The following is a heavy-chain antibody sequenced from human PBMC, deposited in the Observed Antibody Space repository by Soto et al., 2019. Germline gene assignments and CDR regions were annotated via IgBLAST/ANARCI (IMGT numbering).Heavy chain of an antibody. CDR2: ISISSSYI. Sequence: GGSLRLSCAASGFTFSSYSMNWVRQAPGKGLEWVSSISISSSYIYYADSVKGRFTISRDNAKNSLYLQMNSLRAEDTAVYYCSRDRAGAGKAPFDYWGQGTLVTFSS. D-gene: IGHD6-19*01. CDR3: SRDRAGAGKAPFDY. V-gene: IGHV3-21*01. J-gene: IGHJ4*02. CDR1: GFTFSSYS.